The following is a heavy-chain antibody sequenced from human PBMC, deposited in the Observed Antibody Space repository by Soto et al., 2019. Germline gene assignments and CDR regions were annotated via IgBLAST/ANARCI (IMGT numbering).Heavy chain of an antibody. CDR1: GITFSTSA. D-gene: IGHD6-13*01. Sequence: EVQLLESGGGLVQPGGSLRLSCAASGITFSTSAMSWVRQAPGKGLEWVSSSSGSGYSTYYGDSVKGRFTLSRDNYKNPLYLQMNSLRAEDTAVYYCAHIIEAAGTGYWCHGTLVPVSS. V-gene: IGHV3-23*01. J-gene: IGHJ4*01. CDR2: SSGSGYST. CDR3: AHIIEAAGTGY.